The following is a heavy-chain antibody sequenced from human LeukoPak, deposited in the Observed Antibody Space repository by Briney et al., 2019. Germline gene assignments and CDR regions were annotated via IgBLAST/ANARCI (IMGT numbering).Heavy chain of an antibody. V-gene: IGHV5-51*01. Sequence: GESLKISCKGSGYIFITHWIGWVRQMPGKGLEWMGIIYPGDSDTRYSPSFQGQVTISADKSISTAYLQWSSLKASDTAMYYCARLDSSGWFGGSYFDYWGQGTLVTVSS. J-gene: IGHJ4*02. CDR3: ARLDSSGWFGGSYFDY. D-gene: IGHD6-19*01. CDR2: IYPGDSDT. CDR1: GYIFITHW.